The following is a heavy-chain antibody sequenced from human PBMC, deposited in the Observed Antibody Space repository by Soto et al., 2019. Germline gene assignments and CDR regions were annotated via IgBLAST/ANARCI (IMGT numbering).Heavy chain of an antibody. V-gene: IGHV3-48*01. D-gene: IGHD6-13*01. CDR2: ISSTSSTI. CDR3: ARVQGVSAYYYYYMDV. CDR1: GFSFSTYS. J-gene: IGHJ6*03. Sequence: GGSLRLSCAASGFSFSTYSMNWVRQATGKGLEWVSYISSTSSTIHYADSVKGRFTISRDNAKNSLYLQMNNLRAEDTAVYYCARVQGVSAYYYYYMDVWGKGTTVTVS.